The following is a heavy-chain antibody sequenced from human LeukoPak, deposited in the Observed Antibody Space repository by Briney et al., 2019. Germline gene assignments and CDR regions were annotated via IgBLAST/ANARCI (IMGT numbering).Heavy chain of an antibody. CDR2: SSSSGSTI. D-gene: IGHD3/OR15-3a*01. Sequence: GGSLRLSCAAYGFTLSDYYMSWIRQAPGKGLEWVSYSSSSGSTIYYADSVKGRFAISRGNAKNSLYLQMNSLRAEDTAVYYCARRRDFIDYWGQGTLVTVSS. J-gene: IGHJ4*02. V-gene: IGHV3-11*01. CDR1: GFTLSDYY. CDR3: ARRRDFIDY.